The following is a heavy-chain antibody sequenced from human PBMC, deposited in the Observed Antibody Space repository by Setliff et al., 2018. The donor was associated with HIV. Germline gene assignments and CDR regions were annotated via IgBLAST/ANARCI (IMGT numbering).Heavy chain of an antibody. CDR2: IWSDGSNR. CDR3: ARDRVETLWFGDLYYMDV. J-gene: IGHJ6*03. Sequence: GSLRLSCAASGFSFSTYGMHWVRQAPGKGLEWVAVIWSDGSNRYYADSVKGRFTISRDNSKNTLYLQMSSLRADDTALYYCARDRVETLWFGDLYYMDVWGKGTTVTVSS. CDR1: GFSFSTYG. D-gene: IGHD3-10*01. V-gene: IGHV3-33*01.